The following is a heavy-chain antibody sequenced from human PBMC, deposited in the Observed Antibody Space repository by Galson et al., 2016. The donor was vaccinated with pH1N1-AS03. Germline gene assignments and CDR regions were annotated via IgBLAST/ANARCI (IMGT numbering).Heavy chain of an antibody. D-gene: IGHD5-24*01. J-gene: IGHJ4*02. CDR2: IIPALGTP. CDR3: ASEVATSFDY. CDR1: GGTFSSYA. V-gene: IGHV1-69*11. Sequence: SVKVSCKASGGTFSSYAINWVRQAPGRGLEWMGRIIPALGTPNYAQRSQGRVTITADESTSTAYMELSSLRSEDTAVYFCASEVATSFDYWGQGTLVTVSS.